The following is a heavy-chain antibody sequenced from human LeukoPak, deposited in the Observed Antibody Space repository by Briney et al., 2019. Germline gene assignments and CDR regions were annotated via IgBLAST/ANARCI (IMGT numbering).Heavy chain of an antibody. V-gene: IGHV4-4*07. CDR1: GGSINNYY. D-gene: IGHD3-9*01. Sequence: SETLSLTCTVSGGSINNYYLTWIRQPAGKGLEWIGRIYSSGKTNYNPSLKSRVTMSVDTSNNQLSLMMTSVTAADTAVFYCARTPQGDNYFDYWGQGHLVTVSS. CDR3: ARTPQGDNYFDY. CDR2: IYSSGKT. J-gene: IGHJ4*02.